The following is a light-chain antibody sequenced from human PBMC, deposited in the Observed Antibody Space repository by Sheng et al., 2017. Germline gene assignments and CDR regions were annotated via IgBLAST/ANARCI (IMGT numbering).Light chain of an antibody. CDR2: GAS. J-gene: IGKJ2*03. CDR3: QQRDDWPPYS. V-gene: IGKV3-11*01. Sequence: EVVLTQSPATLSVSPGETATLSCRASQSLDSGLAWYQHKPGQAPRLLIYGASKRVTGVPARFSGSGSGTDFTLTISSLDPEDFAVYYCQQRDDWPPYSFGQGTKLE. CDR1: QSLDSG.